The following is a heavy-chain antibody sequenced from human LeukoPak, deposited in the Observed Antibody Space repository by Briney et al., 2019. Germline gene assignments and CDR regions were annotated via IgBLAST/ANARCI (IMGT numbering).Heavy chain of an antibody. J-gene: IGHJ4*02. CDR2: INHSGST. Sequence: SETLSLTCAVYGGSFSGYFWTWIRQPPMKGLEWIGEINHSGSTNYNPSLKSRVTISVDTSKNQFSLKLSSVTAADTAVYYCARVRRSSSSKGPYYFDYWGQGTLVIVSS. D-gene: IGHD6-6*01. V-gene: IGHV4-34*01. CDR1: GGSFSGYF. CDR3: ARVRRSSSSKGPYYFDY.